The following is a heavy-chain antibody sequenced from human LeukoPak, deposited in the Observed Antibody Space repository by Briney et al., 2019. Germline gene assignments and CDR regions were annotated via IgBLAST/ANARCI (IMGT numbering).Heavy chain of an antibody. J-gene: IGHJ4*02. Sequence: PSETLSLTCTVSGGSISSYYWSWIRQPPGKGLEWIGYIYYSGSTNYNPSLKSRVTISVDTSKNQFSLKLSSVTAAGTAVYYCARNGDYAPVFDYWGQGTLVTVSS. D-gene: IGHD4-17*01. CDR3: ARNGDYAPVFDY. V-gene: IGHV4-59*01. CDR2: IYYSGST. CDR1: GGSISSYY.